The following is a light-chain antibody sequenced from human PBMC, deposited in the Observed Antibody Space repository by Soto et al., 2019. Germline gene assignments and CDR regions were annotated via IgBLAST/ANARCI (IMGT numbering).Light chain of an antibody. V-gene: IGKV1-39*01. CDR1: QNIGLS. Sequence: DIHMTQSPTSLSASIGHRFTITCRASQNIGLSLNWLQQKTGRAPQLLIYATSRLHSGVPSRSSGSGSGTDFTLTISSLQPEDFDTYYCQQAYRNPWTFGQGTKVDIK. CDR2: ATS. CDR3: QQAYRNPWT. J-gene: IGKJ1*01.